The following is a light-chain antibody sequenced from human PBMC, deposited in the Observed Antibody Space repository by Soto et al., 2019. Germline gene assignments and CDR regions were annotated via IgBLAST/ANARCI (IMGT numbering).Light chain of an antibody. V-gene: IGKV1-39*01. CDR2: AAS. J-gene: IGKJ1*01. Sequence: GDRVTITCRASQSISNYVHWYQQKPGKAPKLLIYAASSLHSGVPSRFSGSGSGTDFILTISSLQPEDFATYYCQQSYSTSWTFGQGTKVEIK. CDR1: QSISNY. CDR3: QQSYSTSWT.